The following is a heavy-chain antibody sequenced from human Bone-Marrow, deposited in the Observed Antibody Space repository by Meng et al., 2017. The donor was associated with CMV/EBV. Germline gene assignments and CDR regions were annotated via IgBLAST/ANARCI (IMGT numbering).Heavy chain of an antibody. J-gene: IGHJ5*02. CDR3: ALGLGYCSGGSCYVFDP. Sequence: LSTSGVGVGWLRQPPGKALEWLALIYWNDDKRYSPSLKSRLTITKDTSKNQVVLTMTNMDPVDTATYYCALGLGYCSGGSCYVFDPWGQGTLVTVSS. V-gene: IGHV2-5*01. D-gene: IGHD2-15*01. CDR2: IYWNDDK. CDR1: LSTSGVG.